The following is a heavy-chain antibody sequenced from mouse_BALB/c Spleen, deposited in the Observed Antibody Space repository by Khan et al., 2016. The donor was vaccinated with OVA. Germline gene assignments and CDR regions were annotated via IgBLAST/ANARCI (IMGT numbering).Heavy chain of an antibody. Sequence: VKLVESGPGLVAPSQSLSITCTISGFSLTNYGVHWVRQPPGKGLEWLVVIWSDGSTTYNSALKSRLTISKDNSKSQVFLKMNSLPTDDTAMYFCARQPYYHYNIMDYWGQGTSVTVSS. V-gene: IGHV2-6-1*01. CDR2: IWSDGST. D-gene: IGHD2-10*01. CDR1: GFSLTNYG. CDR3: ARQPYYHYNIMDY. J-gene: IGHJ4*01.